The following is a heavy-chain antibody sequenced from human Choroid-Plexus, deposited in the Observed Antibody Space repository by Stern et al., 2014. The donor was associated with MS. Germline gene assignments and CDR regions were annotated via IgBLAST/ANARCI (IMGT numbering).Heavy chain of an antibody. V-gene: IGHV3-72*01. J-gene: IGHJ4*02. CDR2: IRNKANSYTT. CDR3: VRVSGSSGSDF. D-gene: IGHD6-19*01. CDR1: GFTLSDHY. Sequence: EVQLVQSGGGLVQPGGSLRLSCVASGFTLSDHYMDWVRQAPGKGLEWVGRIRNKANSYTTQYAAYVKGRFVISRDDSKNSLYLQMNSLKSEDTAVYYCVRVSGSSGSDFWGQGTLVSVSS.